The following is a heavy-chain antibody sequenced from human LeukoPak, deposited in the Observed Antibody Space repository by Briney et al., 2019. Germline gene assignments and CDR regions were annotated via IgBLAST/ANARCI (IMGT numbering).Heavy chain of an antibody. D-gene: IGHD4-17*01. Sequence: GGSLRLSCAASGFTFSSYSMNWVRQTPGKGLEWVSSISSSSSYIYYADSVKGRFTISRDNAKNSLYLQMNSLRAEDTAVYYCAIELATVTTMPFDYWGQGTLVTVSS. J-gene: IGHJ4*02. CDR2: ISSSSSYI. V-gene: IGHV3-21*01. CDR1: GFTFSSYS. CDR3: AIELATVTTMPFDY.